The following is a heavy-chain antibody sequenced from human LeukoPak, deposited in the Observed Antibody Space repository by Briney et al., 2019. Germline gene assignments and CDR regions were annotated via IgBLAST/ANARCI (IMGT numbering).Heavy chain of an antibody. CDR2: ISSSSSTI. V-gene: IGHV3-48*02. D-gene: IGHD6-19*01. Sequence: PGGSLRLSCAASGFTFSSYHMNWVRQAPGKGLEWVSYISSSSSTIYYADSVKGRFTISRDNAKNSLYLQMNSPRDEDTAVYYCARGLPFYSSGWYFDYWGQGTLVTVSS. CDR1: GFTFSSYH. CDR3: ARGLPFYSSGWYFDY. J-gene: IGHJ4*02.